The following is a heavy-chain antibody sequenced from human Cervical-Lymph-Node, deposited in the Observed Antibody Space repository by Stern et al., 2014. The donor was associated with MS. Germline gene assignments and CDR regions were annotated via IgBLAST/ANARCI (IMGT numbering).Heavy chain of an antibody. CDR2: ISYDGSNK. CDR3: ANWALNGMNSTIKDV. Sequence: VQLVESGGGVVQPGRSLRLSCAGSGFTFSSYGMHWVRQAPGKGLEWGAVISYDGSNKYYANSVKGRFTISRENSKNTMYLQMDSLRPEDTAVYYCANWALNGMNSTIKDVWGQGTMVTVSS. D-gene: IGHD2-8*01. J-gene: IGHJ3*01. V-gene: IGHV3-30*18. CDR1: GFTFSSYG.